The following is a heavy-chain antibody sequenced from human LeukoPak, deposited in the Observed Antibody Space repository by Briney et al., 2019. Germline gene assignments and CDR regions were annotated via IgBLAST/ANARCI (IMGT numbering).Heavy chain of an antibody. CDR2: IWYDGSNK. Sequence: GGSLRLSCVASGFTFGTYGMHWVRQAPGKGLEWVAVIWYDGSNKYYADSVKGRFTISRDNSKNTLYLQMNSLRAEDTAVYYCAREGGGIAAAGTDQAFDIWGQGTMVTVSS. CDR3: AREGGGIAAAGTDQAFDI. D-gene: IGHD6-13*01. J-gene: IGHJ3*02. V-gene: IGHV3-33*08. CDR1: GFTFGTYG.